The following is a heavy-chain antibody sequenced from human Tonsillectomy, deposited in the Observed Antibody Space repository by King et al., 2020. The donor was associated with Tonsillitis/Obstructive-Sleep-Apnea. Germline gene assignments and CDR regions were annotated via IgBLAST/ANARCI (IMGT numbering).Heavy chain of an antibody. Sequence: VQLVESRAELKKPGASVKVSCKASGYTFNSYGISWVRQAPGQGLEWMGWISAYNGHTNYAQKLQGRVTMTTDTSTSTAYMELRSLRSDDTAVYYCARDSMSHYFDSSTYYTFAYWGLGTLVTVSS. D-gene: IGHD3-22*01. J-gene: IGHJ4*02. CDR2: ISAYNGHT. CDR3: ARDSMSHYFDSSTYYTFAY. V-gene: IGHV1-18*01. CDR1: GYTFNSYG.